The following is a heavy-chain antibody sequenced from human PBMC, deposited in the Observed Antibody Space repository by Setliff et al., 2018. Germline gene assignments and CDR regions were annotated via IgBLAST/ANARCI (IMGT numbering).Heavy chain of an antibody. D-gene: IGHD3-3*01. CDR1: GYTFSDYY. Sequence: WASVKVSCKTSGYTFSDYYVHWVRQAPGQGLEWMGWINPNRGATNFARRFEGRVTLTRDTSINTAYMELSRLRHDDTAIYYCAKDGSSVVRFLEWSHKDYYYMDVWGKGTTVTVSS. J-gene: IGHJ6*03. CDR2: INPNRGAT. V-gene: IGHV1-2*02. CDR3: AKDGSSVVRFLEWSHKDYYYMDV.